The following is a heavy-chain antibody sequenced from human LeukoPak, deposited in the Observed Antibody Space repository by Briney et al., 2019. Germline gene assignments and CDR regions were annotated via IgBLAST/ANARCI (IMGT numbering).Heavy chain of an antibody. CDR3: ARENIVVVQAAMFHYYYGMDV. Sequence: GGSLRLSCAASGFTFSSYSMNWVRQAPGEGLEWVSSISSSSSYIYYADSVKGRFTISRDNAKNSLYLQMNSLRAEDTAVYYCARENIVVVQAAMFHYYYGMDVWGQGTTVTVSS. J-gene: IGHJ6*02. CDR2: ISSSSSYI. D-gene: IGHD2-2*01. CDR1: GFTFSSYS. V-gene: IGHV3-21*01.